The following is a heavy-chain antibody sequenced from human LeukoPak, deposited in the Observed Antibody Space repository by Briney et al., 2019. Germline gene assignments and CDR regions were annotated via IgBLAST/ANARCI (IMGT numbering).Heavy chain of an antibody. CDR2: IYYSGNT. CDR1: GGSISSYY. CDR3: ARDDFWSGSPDY. V-gene: IGHV4-59*12. J-gene: IGHJ4*02. D-gene: IGHD3-3*01. Sequence: SETLSLTCTVSGGSISSYYCSWIRQPPGKGLEWIAYIYYSGNTNYNPSLKSRVTISVDTSKNQFSLKVSSVTAADTAVYYCARDDFWSGSPDYWGQGTLVTVSS.